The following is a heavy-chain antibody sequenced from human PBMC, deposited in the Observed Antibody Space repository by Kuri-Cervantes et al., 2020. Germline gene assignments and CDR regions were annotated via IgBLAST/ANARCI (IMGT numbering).Heavy chain of an antibody. CDR3: ARDVTSSGYCSSTSCPPAVGYYFDY. D-gene: IGHD2-2*01. J-gene: IGHJ4*02. CDR2: INPNSGGT. CDR1: GYTFTGYY. Sequence: ASVKVSCKASGYTFTGYYMHWVRQAPGQGLEWMGWINPNSGGTNYAQKFQGRVTMTRDTSISTAYMELSRLRSDDTAVYYCARDVTSSGYCSSTSCPPAVGYYFDYWGQGTLVTVSS. V-gene: IGHV1-2*02.